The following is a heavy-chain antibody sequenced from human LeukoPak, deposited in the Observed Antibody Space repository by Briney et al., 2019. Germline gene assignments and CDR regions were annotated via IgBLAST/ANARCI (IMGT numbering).Heavy chain of an antibody. J-gene: IGHJ4*02. CDR3: ANSNYYDSSGTQLVDY. CDR2: IDGGGGST. CDR1: GFTFSSYA. D-gene: IGHD3-22*01. Sequence: GGSLSLSCAVSGFTFSSYAMSWVRQTPGEGLEWVSAIDGGGGSTYYADSVKGRFTISRDNSKTTLYLQMNSLRAEDTAVYYCANSNYYDSSGTQLVDYWGQGTLVTVSS. V-gene: IGHV3-23*01.